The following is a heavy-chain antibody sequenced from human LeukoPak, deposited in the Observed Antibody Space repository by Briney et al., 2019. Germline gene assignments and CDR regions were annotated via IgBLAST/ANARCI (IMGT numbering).Heavy chain of an antibody. D-gene: IGHD3-10*01. Sequence: GASVKVSCKASGYTFTSYYMHWVRQAPGQGLEWMGKINPSGGSTSYAQKFQGRVTMTRDTSKNQFSLKLSSVTAADTAVYYCARGTSMVRDTGSGWFGPWGQGTLVTVSS. V-gene: IGHV1-46*01. CDR3: ARGTSMVRDTGSGWFGP. CDR1: GYTFTSYY. CDR2: INPSGGST. J-gene: IGHJ5*02.